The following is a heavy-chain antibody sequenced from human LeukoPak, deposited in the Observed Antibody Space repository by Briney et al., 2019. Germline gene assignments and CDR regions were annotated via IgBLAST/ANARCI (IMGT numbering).Heavy chain of an antibody. CDR2: ISGSGGST. CDR3: AKWAQSSGWYGPTGY. J-gene: IGHJ4*02. CDR1: GFTFSSYA. Sequence: ASLRLSCAASGFTFSSYAISWVRQAPGKGLEWVSAISGSGGSTYYADSVKVRFTISRDNSKNTLYLQMNSLRAEDTAVYYCAKWAQSSGWYGPTGYWGQGTLVTVSS. V-gene: IGHV3-23*01. D-gene: IGHD6-19*01.